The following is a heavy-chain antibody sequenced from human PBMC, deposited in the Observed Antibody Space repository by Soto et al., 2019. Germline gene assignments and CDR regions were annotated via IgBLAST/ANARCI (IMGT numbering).Heavy chain of an antibody. J-gene: IGHJ4*02. V-gene: IGHV1-58*01. D-gene: IGHD3-3*01. CDR3: AADNDFWSGHYSFDY. Sequence: GASVKVSCKASGFTFSSSAVQCVRQARGQRLEWIGWIVVGSGNTNYAQKFQERVTITRDMSTSTAYMELTSLRSDDTAVYYCAADNDFWSGHYSFDYWGQGALVTVSS. CDR1: GFTFSSSA. CDR2: IVVGSGNT.